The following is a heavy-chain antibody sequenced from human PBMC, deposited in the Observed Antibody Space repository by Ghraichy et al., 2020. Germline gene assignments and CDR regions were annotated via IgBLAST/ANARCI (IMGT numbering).Heavy chain of an antibody. CDR2: ISYDGSNK. CDR1: GFTFSSYA. J-gene: IGHJ4*02. CDR3: ASGSSSSSKGRLIAVAGKLAY. V-gene: IGHV3-30*04. D-gene: IGHD6-19*01. Sequence: GGSLRLSCAASGFTFSSYAMHWVRQAPGKGLEWVAVISYDGSNKYYADSVKGRFTISRDNSKNTLYLQMNSLRAEDTAVYYCASGSSSSSKGRLIAVAGKLAYWGQGTLVTVSS.